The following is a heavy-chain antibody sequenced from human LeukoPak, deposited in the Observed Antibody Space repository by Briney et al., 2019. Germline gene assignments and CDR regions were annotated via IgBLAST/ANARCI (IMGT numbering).Heavy chain of an antibody. J-gene: IGHJ4*02. CDR2: ISGSGGST. CDR1: GFTFSSYA. Sequence: PGGSLRLSCAASGFTFSSYAMSWVRQALGKGLEWVSAISGSGGSTYYADSVKGRFTISRDNSKNTLYLQMNSLRAEDTAVYYCAKDVLSTVDTMIVVVIPSGFDYWGQGTLVTVSS. V-gene: IGHV3-23*01. D-gene: IGHD3-22*01. CDR3: AKDVLSTVDTMIVVVIPSGFDY.